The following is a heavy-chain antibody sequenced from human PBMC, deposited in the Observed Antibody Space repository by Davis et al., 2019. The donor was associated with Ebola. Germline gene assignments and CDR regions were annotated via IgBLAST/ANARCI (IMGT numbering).Heavy chain of an antibody. D-gene: IGHD4-17*01. CDR2: IYHSGSA. V-gene: IGHV4-30-2*03. CDR1: GGSISSSSYS. J-gene: IGHJ4*02. Sequence: LRLSCDVSGGSISSSSYSWTWIRQPPGKALEWIGYIYHSGSAYYNPSLKSRVTISVDTSKNQLSLKLSSVTAADTAVYYCARHLFVTTDRPYYFDYWGQGTLVTVST. CDR3: ARHLFVTTDRPYYFDY.